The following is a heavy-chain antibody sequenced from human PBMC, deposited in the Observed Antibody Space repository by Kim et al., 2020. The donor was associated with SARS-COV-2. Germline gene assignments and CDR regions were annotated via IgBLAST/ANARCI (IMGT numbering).Heavy chain of an antibody. CDR2: FSYSGTT. CDR1: GASIKNSDSY. V-gene: IGHV4-39*01. CDR3: ARQAPRLLWFGALGDF. Sequence: SETLSLTCSVSGASIKNSDSYWGWIRQSPGKGLEWIGSFSYSGTTYYNPSLKSRVTIPVDTSNNHLSLTMRSATAADTALYYCARQAPRLLWFGALGDF. J-gene: IGHJ4*01. D-gene: IGHD3-10*01.